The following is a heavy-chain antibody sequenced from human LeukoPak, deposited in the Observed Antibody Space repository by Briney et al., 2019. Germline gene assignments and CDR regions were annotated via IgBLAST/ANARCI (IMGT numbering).Heavy chain of an antibody. CDR3: ARVQWELRGVGSYFEY. D-gene: IGHD1-26*01. Sequence: PGGSLRLSCVVSGFTFGIYWMSWVRQAPGKGLEWVANMKQDGSEKYYVDSVKGRFTMSRDHAKNSLYLQMNNLRAEDTAVYYCARVQWELRGVGSYFEYWGQGALVTVSS. CDR1: GFTFGIYW. CDR2: MKQDGSEK. J-gene: IGHJ4*02. V-gene: IGHV3-7*01.